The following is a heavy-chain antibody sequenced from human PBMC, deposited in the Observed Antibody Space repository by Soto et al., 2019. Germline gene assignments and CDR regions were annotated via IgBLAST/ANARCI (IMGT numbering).Heavy chain of an antibody. CDR2: ISGSGGST. Sequence: EVQLLESGGGLVQPGGSLRLSCAASGFTFSSYAMSWVRQAPGKGLEWVSAISGSGGSTYYADSVKGRFTISRDNSKNTLYLQMNSLRAEDTAVYYCAKPAAPLAYCGGDCYSFDYWGQGTLVTVSS. V-gene: IGHV3-23*01. CDR3: AKPAAPLAYCGGDCYSFDY. CDR1: GFTFSSYA. J-gene: IGHJ4*02. D-gene: IGHD2-21*02.